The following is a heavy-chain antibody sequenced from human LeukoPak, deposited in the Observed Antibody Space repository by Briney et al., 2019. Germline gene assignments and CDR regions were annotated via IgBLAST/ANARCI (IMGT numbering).Heavy chain of an antibody. D-gene: IGHD6-13*01. CDR3: ARDREKYSSSWYSNFDY. Sequence: ASVKVSCKASGYTFTSYGISWVRQAPGQGLEWMGWISAYNGNTNYAQKLQGRVTMTTDTSTSTAYMELRSLRSDDTAVYYCARDREKYSSSWYSNFDYWGQGTLVTVSS. J-gene: IGHJ4*02. CDR2: ISAYNGNT. CDR1: GYTFTSYG. V-gene: IGHV1-18*01.